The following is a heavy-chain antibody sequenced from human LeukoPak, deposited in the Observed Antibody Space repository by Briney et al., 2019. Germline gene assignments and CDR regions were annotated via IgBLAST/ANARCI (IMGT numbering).Heavy chain of an antibody. D-gene: IGHD2-21*02. J-gene: IGHJ4*02. Sequence: PGGSLRLSCAASGFTFSSYNMYWVRQATGKGLEWVSAIGIGGDTYYPGSVKGRFTISRDNAKNSLYLQMNSLGAGDTAVYYCARSTAVRSSIITTWSPLRYWGQGTLVTVSS. CDR3: ARSTAVRSSIITTWSPLRY. V-gene: IGHV3-13*04. CDR1: GFTFSSYN. CDR2: IGIGGDT.